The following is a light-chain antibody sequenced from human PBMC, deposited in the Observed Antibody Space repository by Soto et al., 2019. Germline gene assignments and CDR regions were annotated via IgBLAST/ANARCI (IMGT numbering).Light chain of an antibody. Sequence: QSVLTQPPSASGTPGQRVTISCSGSSSDIGSNIVNWYQQVPGTAPKLLIYNNNQRPSGVPDRFSGSKSATSASLAISGLQSDDEADYYCAAWDDSLNGWVFGGGTKLTVL. V-gene: IGLV1-44*01. CDR3: AAWDDSLNGWV. CDR1: SSDIGSNI. J-gene: IGLJ3*02. CDR2: NNN.